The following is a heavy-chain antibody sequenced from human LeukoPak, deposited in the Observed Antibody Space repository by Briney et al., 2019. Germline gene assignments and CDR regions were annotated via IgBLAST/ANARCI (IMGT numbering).Heavy chain of an antibody. Sequence: GGSLRPSCAASGFTFDDFAMHWVRQAPGKGLEWVSGITWNSGSIGYADSVKGRFTISRDNAKNSLYLQMNSLRVEDTALYYCAKDMELGALRNWGQGTLVTVSS. CDR3: AKDMELGALRN. CDR2: ITWNSGSI. D-gene: IGHD1-1*01. V-gene: IGHV3-9*01. J-gene: IGHJ4*02. CDR1: GFTFDDFA.